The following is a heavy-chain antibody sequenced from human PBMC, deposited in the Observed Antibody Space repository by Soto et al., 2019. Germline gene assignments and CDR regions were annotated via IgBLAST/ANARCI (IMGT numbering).Heavy chain of an antibody. CDR1: GYTFNSYG. CDR3: ARDGCSGASCQFDY. V-gene: IGHV1-18*01. CDR2: IGADNGNT. D-gene: IGHD2-15*01. J-gene: IGHJ4*02. Sequence: QVQLVQSGAEVKKPGASVKVSCKASGYTFNSYGFSWVRQAPGQGLEWMGGIGADNGNTNYAQKFQGRVTITTDTSTNTAYMELRSLRSDDAPVYYCARDGCSGASCQFDYWGQGTLVSVSS.